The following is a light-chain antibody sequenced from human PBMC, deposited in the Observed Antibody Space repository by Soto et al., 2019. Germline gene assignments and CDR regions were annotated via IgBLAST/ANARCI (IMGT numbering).Light chain of an antibody. V-gene: IGLV2-8*01. CDR3: SSYAGSSNDV. J-gene: IGLJ1*01. CDR2: EVS. CDR1: SSDVGGYNY. Sequence: QSALTQPPSASGSPGQSVTISCTGTSSDVGGYNYVSWYQQQPGKAPKLMIYEVSKRPSGVPDRFSGSKSGNTASLTVSGLQAEDEADYHCSSYAGSSNDVFGTGTKLTVL.